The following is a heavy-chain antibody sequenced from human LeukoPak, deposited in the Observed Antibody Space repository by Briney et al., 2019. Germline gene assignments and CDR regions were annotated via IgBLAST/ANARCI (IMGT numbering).Heavy chain of an antibody. CDR3: ARVRRGIVVVFPPYFDY. D-gene: IGHD3-22*01. CDR1: GFTFSSYS. CDR2: ISSSSSYI. Sequence: GGSLRLSCAASGFTFSSYSMNWVRQAPGKGLEWVSSISSSSSYIYYADSVKGRFTISRDNAKNSLYLQMNSLRAEDTAVYYCARVRRGIVVVFPPYFDYWGQGTLVTVSS. V-gene: IGHV3-21*01. J-gene: IGHJ4*02.